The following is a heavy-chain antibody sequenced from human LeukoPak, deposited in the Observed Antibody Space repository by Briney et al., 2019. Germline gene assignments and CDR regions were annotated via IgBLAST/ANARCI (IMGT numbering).Heavy chain of an antibody. CDR1: GYSISSGYY. CDR2: IYHGGST. J-gene: IGHJ5*02. Sequence: SETLSLTCTVSGYSISSGYYWGWIRQPPGKGLEWIGSIYHGGSTYYNPSLKSRVTISVDTSKNQFSLKLSSVTAADTAVYYCARGGCSSTSCYKVSGVWFDPWGQGTLVTVSS. CDR3: ARGGCSSTSCYKVSGVWFDP. D-gene: IGHD2-2*02. V-gene: IGHV4-38-2*02.